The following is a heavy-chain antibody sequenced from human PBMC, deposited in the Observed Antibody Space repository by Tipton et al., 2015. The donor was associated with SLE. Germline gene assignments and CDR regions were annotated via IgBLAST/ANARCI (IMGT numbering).Heavy chain of an antibody. Sequence: TLSLTCAVYGGSFSGHYWSWIRQPPGKGLECVGELNHSGGTNSNPSLKSRVTISLDTSKNQFSLNLSSVTAADTAVYYCARTQYTFGGVIAPFDYWGQGTLVTVSS. J-gene: IGHJ4*02. CDR1: GGSFSGHY. CDR3: ARTQYTFGGVIAPFDY. CDR2: LNHSGGT. D-gene: IGHD3-16*02. V-gene: IGHV4-34*01.